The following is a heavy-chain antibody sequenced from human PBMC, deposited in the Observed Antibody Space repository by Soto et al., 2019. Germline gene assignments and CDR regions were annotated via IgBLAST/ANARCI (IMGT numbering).Heavy chain of an antibody. CDR3: AKTVAATPQYYYYYGMDV. CDR1: GFTFSSYG. CDR2: ISYDGSNK. Sequence: PGGSLRLSCAASGFTFSSYGMHWVRQAPGKGLEWVAVISYDGSNKYYADSVKGRFTISRDNSKNTLYLQMNSLRAEDTAVYYCAKTVAATPQYYYYYGMDVWGQGTTVTVSS. J-gene: IGHJ6*02. D-gene: IGHD2-15*01. V-gene: IGHV3-30*18.